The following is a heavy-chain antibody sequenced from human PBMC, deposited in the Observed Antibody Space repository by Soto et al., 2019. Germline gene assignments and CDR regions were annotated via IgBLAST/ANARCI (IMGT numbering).Heavy chain of an antibody. J-gene: IGHJ6*02. CDR2: INPDGGGT. Sequence: QVQLVQSGAEVKKPGASVKVSCKASGYTFTSYYMHWVRLAPGQGLEWMGIINPDGGGTSYAQQFQGSVIMTRDTSKSTGYMEMSSLRSEDTAVYYCAVGGNYLSMDVWGQGTTVTGSS. V-gene: IGHV1-46*01. CDR1: GYTFTSYY. CDR3: AVGGNYLSMDV. D-gene: IGHD4-4*01.